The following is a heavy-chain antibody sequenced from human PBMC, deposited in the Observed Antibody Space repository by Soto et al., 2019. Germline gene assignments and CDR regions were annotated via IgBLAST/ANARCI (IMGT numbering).Heavy chain of an antibody. CDR3: AKGAVAGTPAAYYYYGMDV. CDR2: IIPIFGTV. CDR1: GGTFRTYA. D-gene: IGHD6-19*01. V-gene: IGHV1-69*12. J-gene: IGHJ6*02. Sequence: QVQLLQSGAEVKKPGSSVRVSCEASGGTFRTYAISWVRQAPGQGLEWMGEIIPIFGTVNYAQKFQVRVTITADESTTTVYMDLRSLRSEDTAVYYCAKGAVAGTPAAYYYYGMDVGGQGTTVTVSS.